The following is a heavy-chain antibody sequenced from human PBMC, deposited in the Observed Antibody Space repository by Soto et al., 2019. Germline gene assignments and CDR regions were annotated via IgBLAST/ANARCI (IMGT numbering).Heavy chain of an antibody. J-gene: IGHJ4*02. CDR2: CSGDWGTT. Sequence: GGSMRLSCSASGFTFSSYAMHWVRQVPGKGLGYVLACSGDWGTTYYADSVKGKFTITRTNTENTLSHQMSSLRGGVTAVYYCVKDRAPPATVLGVFISDFDYWGQGTLVTVSS. V-gene: IGHV3-64D*06. CDR1: GFTFSSYA. D-gene: IGHD3-10*01. CDR3: VKDRAPPATVLGVFISDFDY.